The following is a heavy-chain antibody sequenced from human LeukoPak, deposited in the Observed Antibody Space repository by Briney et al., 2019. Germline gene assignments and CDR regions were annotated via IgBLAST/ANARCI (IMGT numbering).Heavy chain of an antibody. CDR1: GGSFSGYY. D-gene: IGHD6-13*01. J-gene: IGHJ4*02. V-gene: IGHV4-59*12. Sequence: PSETLSLTCAVYGGSFSGYYWSWIRQPPGKGLEWIGYIYYSGSTSYNPSLKSRVTISIDTSKNQFSLKLSSVTAADTAVYYCAREVVASAEVDYWGQGALVTVSS. CDR3: AREVVASAEVDY. CDR2: IYYSGST.